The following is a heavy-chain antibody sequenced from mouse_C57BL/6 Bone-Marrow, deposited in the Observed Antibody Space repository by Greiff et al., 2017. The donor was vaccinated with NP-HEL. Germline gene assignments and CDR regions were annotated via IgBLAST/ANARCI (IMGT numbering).Heavy chain of an antibody. V-gene: IGHV1-42*01. Sequence: VQLQQSGPELVKPGASVKISCKASGYSFTGYYMNWVKQSPEKSLEWIGEINPSTGGTTYNQKFKAKATLTVDKSSSTAYMQLKSLTSEDSAVYYCAQLGRGFDYWGQGTTLTVSS. CDR1: GYSFTGYY. CDR2: INPSTGGT. J-gene: IGHJ2*01. CDR3: AQLGRGFDY. D-gene: IGHD4-1*02.